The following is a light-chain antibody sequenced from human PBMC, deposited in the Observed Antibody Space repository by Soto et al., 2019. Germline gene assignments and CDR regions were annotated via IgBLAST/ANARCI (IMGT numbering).Light chain of an antibody. Sequence: EIVMTQSPATLSVSPGERATLSCRASQSVSSNLAWYQQKPGQAPRLLIYGASTRATGIPARFSGSGSGTEFALTLSCLQSEDFAVYYCQQYNNWWTFGQGTKVEIK. V-gene: IGKV3-15*01. J-gene: IGKJ1*01. CDR1: QSVSSN. CDR2: GAS. CDR3: QQYNNWWT.